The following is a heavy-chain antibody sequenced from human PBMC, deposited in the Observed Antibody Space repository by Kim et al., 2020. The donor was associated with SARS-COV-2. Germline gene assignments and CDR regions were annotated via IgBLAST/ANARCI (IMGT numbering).Heavy chain of an antibody. V-gene: IGHV3-7*01. CDR2: NRDGSGK. CDR3: TTKNY. J-gene: IGHJ4*02. Sequence: NRDGSGKNYVGSVRGRFTIARDNTKNSLYLQMESLRAEDTAVYYCTTKNYWGQGTLVTVSS.